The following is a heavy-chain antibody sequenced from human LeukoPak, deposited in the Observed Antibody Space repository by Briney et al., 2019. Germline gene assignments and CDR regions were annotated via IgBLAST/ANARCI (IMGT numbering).Heavy chain of an antibody. D-gene: IGHD3-10*01. J-gene: IGHJ4*02. Sequence: GGSLRLSCAASGFTFSSYGMSWVRQAPGKGLEWVSAIGGRDGSTYYADSVKGRFPISRDNSKNTLYVQMNSLRAEDTAVYYCAKGHYYGSGSLDYWGQGTLVTVSS. V-gene: IGHV3-23*01. CDR1: GFTFSSYG. CDR3: AKGHYYGSGSLDY. CDR2: IGGRDGST.